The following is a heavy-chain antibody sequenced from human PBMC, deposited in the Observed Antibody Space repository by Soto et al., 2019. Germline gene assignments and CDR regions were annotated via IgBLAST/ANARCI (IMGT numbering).Heavy chain of an antibody. Sequence: QVQLQESGPGLVKPSEPLSLTCTVSGGSISSYYWSWIRQPPGKGLEWSGYIYYSGSTNYNPSLKSRVPISVDTSKNQFSLKLNSMTAADTAVYYCARHNYGSWSTYFDYWGQGTLVTVSS. V-gene: IGHV4-59*08. J-gene: IGHJ4*02. CDR2: IYYSGST. D-gene: IGHD3-10*01. CDR3: ARHNYGSWSTYFDY. CDR1: GGSISSYY.